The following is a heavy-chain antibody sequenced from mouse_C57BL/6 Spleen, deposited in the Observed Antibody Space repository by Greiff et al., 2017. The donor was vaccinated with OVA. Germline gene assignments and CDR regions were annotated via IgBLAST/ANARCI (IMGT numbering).Heavy chain of an antibody. Sequence: QVQLKQPGAELVKPGASVKLSCKASGYTFTSYWMQWVKQRPGQGLEWIGEIDPSDSYTNYNQKFKGKATLTVDTSSSTAYMQLSSLTSEDSAVYYCASVGFYWGQGTLVTVSA. CDR3: ASVGFY. CDR1: GYTFTSYW. CDR2: IDPSDSYT. V-gene: IGHV1-50*01. J-gene: IGHJ3*01.